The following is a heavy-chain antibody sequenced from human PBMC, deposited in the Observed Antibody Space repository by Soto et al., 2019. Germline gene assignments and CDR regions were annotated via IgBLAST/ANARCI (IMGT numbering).Heavy chain of an antibody. CDR2: ISGDGSST. CDR3: ARDIAAARVGY. Sequence: EVQLVDSGGGLVQPGGSLRLSCAASEFTFRSYWMHWVRQSPGKGLVWVSRISGDGSSTNYADSVKGRFTISRDNSKNTLYLQMNSLRAEDTAVYYCARDIAAARVGYWGQGTLVTVSS. D-gene: IGHD6-13*01. J-gene: IGHJ4*02. CDR1: EFTFRSYW. V-gene: IGHV3-74*01.